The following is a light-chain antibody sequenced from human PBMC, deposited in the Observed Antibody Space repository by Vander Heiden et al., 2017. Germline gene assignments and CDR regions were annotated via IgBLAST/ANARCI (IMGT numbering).Light chain of an antibody. Sequence: QTVVTQETPLTVSAGVTVPLTCALRAGAVISDYYPNWFQHKPAQAPRPLIYSKSNKLSWSPARFSCSLLGGKATLTLSGVQPEDEAEYYCLLMYGDALVFGGGTNLIVL. J-gene: IGLJ3*02. CDR2: SKS. V-gene: IGLV7-43*01. CDR1: AGAVISDYY. CDR3: LLMYGDALV.